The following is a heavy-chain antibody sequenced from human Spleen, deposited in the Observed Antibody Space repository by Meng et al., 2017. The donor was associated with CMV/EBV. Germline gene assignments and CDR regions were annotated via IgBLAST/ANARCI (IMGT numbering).Heavy chain of an antibody. D-gene: IGHD6-19*01. CDR2: ISDDGSNK. J-gene: IGHJ4*02. Sequence: QGQRVQSGAAGKKPGASVQGSVKASGYTFTSYGLSWLRQAPGQGLDWVAVISDDGSNKYYADSVKGRFTISRDNSKNTLYLQLNSLRAEDTAMYYCAKVNEAYRLEVAGRTYFDYWGQGTLVTVSS. CDR1: GYTFTSYG. V-gene: IGHV3-30-3*02. CDR3: AKVNEAYRLEVAGRTYFDY.